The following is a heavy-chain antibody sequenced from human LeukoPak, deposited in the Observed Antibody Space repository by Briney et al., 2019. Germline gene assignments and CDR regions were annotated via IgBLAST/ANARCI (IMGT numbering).Heavy chain of an antibody. V-gene: IGHV1-18*01. Sequence: ASVKVSCKASGYTFTSYDISWVRQAPGQGLEWMGWISAYNDNTNYAQKLQGRVTMTTDTSTSTAYMELRSLRSDDTAVYYCARARTENYYSYYYMDVWGKGTTVTISS. CDR1: GYTFTSYD. CDR2: ISAYNDNT. D-gene: IGHD1-14*01. J-gene: IGHJ6*03. CDR3: ARARTENYYSYYYMDV.